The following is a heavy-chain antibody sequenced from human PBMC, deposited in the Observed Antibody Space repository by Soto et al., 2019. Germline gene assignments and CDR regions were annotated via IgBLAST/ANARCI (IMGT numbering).Heavy chain of an antibody. J-gene: IGHJ3*02. V-gene: IGHV1-46*01. CDR2: INPSGGST. CDR3: ARRIQLGAFDI. CDR1: GYTFTSYY. D-gene: IGHD5-18*01. Sequence: KVSCNASGYTFTSYYMHWVRQAPGQGLEWMGIINPSGGSTSYAQKFQGRVTMTRDTSTSTVYMELSSLRSEDTAVYYCARRIQLGAFDIWGQGTMVTVSS.